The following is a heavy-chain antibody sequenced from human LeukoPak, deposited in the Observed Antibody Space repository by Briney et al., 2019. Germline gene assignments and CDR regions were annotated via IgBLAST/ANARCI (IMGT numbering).Heavy chain of an antibody. Sequence: GGSLRLSCAASGFTFSSYSLNWVRQAPGKGLEWVSSINNWGKYIYYGDSVKGRFTISRDNAKNSLYLQMNSLRAEDTALYYCARNVWGASSSWYEGYYYYYMDVWGKGTTVTVSS. CDR2: INNWGKYI. CDR1: GFTFSSYS. D-gene: IGHD6-13*01. CDR3: ARNVWGASSSWYEGYYYYYMDV. J-gene: IGHJ6*03. V-gene: IGHV3-21*01.